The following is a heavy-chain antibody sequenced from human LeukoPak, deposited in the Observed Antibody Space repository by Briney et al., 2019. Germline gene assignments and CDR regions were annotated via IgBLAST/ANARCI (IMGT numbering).Heavy chain of an antibody. CDR1: GFTFSSYG. D-gene: IGHD2-15*01. CDR2: IKEDGSEK. J-gene: IGHJ4*02. CDR3: ARPELPGWSVLFDF. V-gene: IGHV3-7*01. Sequence: GGPLRLSCAASGFTFSSYGMHWVRQAPGKGLEWVANIKEDGSEKYYADSVKGRFTISRDNAKKSLYLQMNSLRAEDTAVYYCARPELPGWSVLFDFWGQGTLVTVSS.